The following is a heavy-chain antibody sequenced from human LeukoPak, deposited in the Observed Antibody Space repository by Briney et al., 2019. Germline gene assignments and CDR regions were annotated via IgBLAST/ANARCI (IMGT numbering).Heavy chain of an antibody. V-gene: IGHV4-59*01. D-gene: IGHD1-1*01. Sequence: SQTLSLTCTVSGGSISNYYWSWIRQPPGKGLEWIGYIYYIGSTNYNPSLKSRVTISVDMDKNRFSLKVSAVSAGDTVVYYCARDTSHLDAFDIWGQGTMVTVSS. CDR3: ARDTSHLDAFDI. J-gene: IGHJ3*02. CDR1: GGSISNYY. CDR2: IYYIGST.